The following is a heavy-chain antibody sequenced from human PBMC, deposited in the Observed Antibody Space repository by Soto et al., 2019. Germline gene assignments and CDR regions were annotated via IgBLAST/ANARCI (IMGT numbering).Heavy chain of an antibody. J-gene: IGHJ6*02. CDR1: GGTFSSYA. CDR2: IIPIFGTA. V-gene: IGHV1-69*13. CDR3: ARGLGALYYYGMDV. Sequence: SVKVSCKASGGTFSSYAISWVRQAPGQGLEWMGGIIPIFGTANYAQKFQGRVTITAGESTSTAYMELSSLRSEDTAVYYCARGLGALYYYGMDVWGQGTTVTVSS. D-gene: IGHD1-26*01.